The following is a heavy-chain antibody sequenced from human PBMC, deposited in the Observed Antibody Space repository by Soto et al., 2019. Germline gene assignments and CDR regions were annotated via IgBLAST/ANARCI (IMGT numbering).Heavy chain of an antibody. CDR2: ISGSGGST. D-gene: IGHD3-22*01. Sequence: PGGSPRLSCAASGFTFSNYAMSWVRQAPGKGLEWVSTISGSGGSTYYADSVKGRFTISRDNSKNTLYLQMNSLRAEDAAVYYCAKGHSSGFSTTYNHDYWGQGTLVTVYS. J-gene: IGHJ4*02. CDR3: AKGHSSGFSTTYNHDY. CDR1: GFTFSNYA. V-gene: IGHV3-23*01.